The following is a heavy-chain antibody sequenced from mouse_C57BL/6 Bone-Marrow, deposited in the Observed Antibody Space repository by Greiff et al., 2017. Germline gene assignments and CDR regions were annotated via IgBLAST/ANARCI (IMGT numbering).Heavy chain of an antibody. CDR1: GFNFKDDY. Sequence: VQLKQSGAELVRPGASVKLSCTASGFNFKDDYMHWVKQRPEQGLEWIGWIDPENGDTEYASKFQGKATITADTSSNTAYLQLSSLTSEDTAVYYCTTGGLFDYWGQGTTLTVSS. V-gene: IGHV14-4*01. CDR3: TTGGLFDY. CDR2: IDPENGDT. J-gene: IGHJ2*01.